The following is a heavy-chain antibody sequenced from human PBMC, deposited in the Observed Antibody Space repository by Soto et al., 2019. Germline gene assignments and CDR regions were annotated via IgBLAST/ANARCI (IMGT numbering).Heavy chain of an antibody. J-gene: IGHJ3*02. CDR3: ARHPLSSGYDPNAFDI. Sequence: EVQLVQPGAEVKKPGESLKISCKGSGYRFTNYWIAWVRQMPGKGLEWMGIIYPGDSDTRYSPSFQGQVTISADKSVSTAYLQWSSLKASDTAMYYCARHPLSSGYDPNAFDIWGQGTMVTVSS. CDR1: GYRFTNYW. V-gene: IGHV5-51*01. CDR2: IYPGDSDT. D-gene: IGHD5-12*01.